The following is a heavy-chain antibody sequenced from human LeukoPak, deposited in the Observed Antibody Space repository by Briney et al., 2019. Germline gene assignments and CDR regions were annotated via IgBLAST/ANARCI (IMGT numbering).Heavy chain of an antibody. D-gene: IGHD3-10*01. V-gene: IGHV3-7*03. J-gene: IGHJ4*02. Sequence: GGSLSLSCAASGFTFGSYWKSWVRQAPGKGLEWVANIKQDGSEKYYVDSVKGRFTISRGNAKNSLYLQMNSLRAEDTAVYYGARAKSLFESWGQGTLVAVSS. CDR1: GFTFGSYW. CDR3: ARAKSLFES. CDR2: IKQDGSEK.